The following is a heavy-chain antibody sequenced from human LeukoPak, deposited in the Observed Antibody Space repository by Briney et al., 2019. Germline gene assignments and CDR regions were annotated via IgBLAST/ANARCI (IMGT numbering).Heavy chain of an antibody. CDR3: AYLCSTGWIDY. CDR1: GFSLRPSAMR. Sequence: SGPTLVHPTQPLTLTCTFSGFSLRPSAMRVSWIRQPPGKPLEWLAHIDWDDDKFYSKSLNTRLTISLDTSKNQVVLTMTNMDPVDTATYYCAYLCSTGWIDYWGQGTLVTVSS. V-gene: IGHV2-70*04. D-gene: IGHD6-19*01. J-gene: IGHJ4*02. CDR2: IDWDDDK.